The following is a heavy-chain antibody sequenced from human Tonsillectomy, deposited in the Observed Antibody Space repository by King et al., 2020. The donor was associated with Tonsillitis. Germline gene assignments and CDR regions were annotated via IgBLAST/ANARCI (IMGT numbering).Heavy chain of an antibody. CDR1: GASISSGGYY. CDR3: ARGGISFGTPLN. D-gene: IGHD3-16*01. CDR2: IYYSGRT. Sequence: QLQESGPGLVKPSQTLSLTCIVSGASISSGGYYWSWIRQHPGKGLEWIGYIYYSGRTYYNPSLKSRVTISVDTSKNQFSLKLSSVTAADTAVYYCARGGISFGTPLNWGQGTLVTVSS. J-gene: IGHJ4*02. V-gene: IGHV4-31*03.